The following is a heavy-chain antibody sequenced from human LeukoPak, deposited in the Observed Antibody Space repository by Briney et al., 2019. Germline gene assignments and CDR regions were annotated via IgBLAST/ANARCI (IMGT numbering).Heavy chain of an antibody. CDR3: ARHNDSSGYYYSDAFDI. CDR1: GGSISSYY. J-gene: IGHJ3*02. Sequence: PSETLSLTCTVSGGSISSYYWSWIRQPPGKGLEWIGYIYYSGSTNYNPSLRSRVTISVDTSKNQFSLKLSSVTAADTAVYYCARHNDSSGYYYSDAFDIWDQGTMVTVSS. V-gene: IGHV4-59*08. CDR2: IYYSGST. D-gene: IGHD3-22*01.